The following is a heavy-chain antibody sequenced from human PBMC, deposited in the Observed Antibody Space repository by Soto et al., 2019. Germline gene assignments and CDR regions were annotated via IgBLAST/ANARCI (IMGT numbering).Heavy chain of an antibody. V-gene: IGHV3-7*01. J-gene: IGHJ3*02. Sequence: GGSLRLSCAASGFTFSSYWMSWVRQAPGKGLEWVANIKQDGSEKYYVDSVKGRFTISRDNAKNSLYLQMNSLRAEDTAVYYCARADKGELSFDLPQFDAFDIWGQGTMVTVSS. CDR2: IKQDGSEK. D-gene: IGHD3-16*02. CDR3: ARADKGELSFDLPQFDAFDI. CDR1: GFTFSSYW.